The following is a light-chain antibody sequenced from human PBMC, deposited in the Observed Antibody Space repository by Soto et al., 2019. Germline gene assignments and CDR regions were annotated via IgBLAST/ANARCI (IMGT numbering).Light chain of an antibody. J-gene: IGLJ2*01. CDR2: LNSDGSH. CDR1: SGHSRNV. Sequence: QPVLTQSPSASASLGASVKLTCILSSGHSRNVIAWHQQQPEKGPRYLMKLNSDGSHSKGDGIPDRFSGSSSGAERYLIISSLQSEDEADYYCQTWGTDIHVEFGGGTKVTVL. CDR3: QTWGTDIHVE. V-gene: IGLV4-69*02.